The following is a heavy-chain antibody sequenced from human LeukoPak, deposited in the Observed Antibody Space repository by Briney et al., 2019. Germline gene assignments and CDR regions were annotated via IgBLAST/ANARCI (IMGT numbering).Heavy chain of an antibody. V-gene: IGHV1-24*01. J-gene: IGHJ4*02. Sequence: GASVKVSCKASGGTFSNYAISWVRQAPGKGLEWMGGFDPEDGETIYAQKFQGRVTMTEDTSTDTAYMELSSLRSEDTAVYYCARSPTKRVTEDYWGQGTLVTVSS. CDR2: FDPEDGET. D-gene: IGHD5-18*01. CDR1: GGTFSNYA. CDR3: ARSPTKRVTEDY.